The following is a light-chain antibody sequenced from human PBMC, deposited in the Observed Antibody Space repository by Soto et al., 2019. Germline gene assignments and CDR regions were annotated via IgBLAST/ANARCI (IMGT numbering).Light chain of an antibody. CDR3: SSYTTNHTRV. Sequence: QSALTQPASVSGSPGQSITFSCTGTSNDIGGYNYVSWFQHHPDKAPKLIIYEVNDRPSGVSNRFSGSKSGNTASLTISGLQPEDEADYYCSSYTTNHTRVFGGWTQVTVL. V-gene: IGLV2-14*01. CDR2: EVN. J-gene: IGLJ3*02. CDR1: SNDIGGYNY.